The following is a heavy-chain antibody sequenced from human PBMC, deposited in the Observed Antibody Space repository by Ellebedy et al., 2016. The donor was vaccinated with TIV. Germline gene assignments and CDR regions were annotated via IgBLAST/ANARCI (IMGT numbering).Heavy chain of an antibody. CDR2: IYQDGSDQ. D-gene: IGHD4-17*01. Sequence: GGSLRLSCAASGFSFRSYWMSWVRQAPGKGLEWVANIYQDGSDQYYADSVKGRFTISRDNANKSLFLQMTSLRVDDTAVYYCARRGSYGDYAVQVNSWFDPWGQGTLVTVSS. J-gene: IGHJ5*02. CDR1: GFSFRSYW. V-gene: IGHV3-7*01. CDR3: ARRGSYGDYAVQVNSWFDP.